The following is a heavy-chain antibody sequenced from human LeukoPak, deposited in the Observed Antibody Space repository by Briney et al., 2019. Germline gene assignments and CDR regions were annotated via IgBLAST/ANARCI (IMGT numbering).Heavy chain of an antibody. D-gene: IGHD2-21*02. V-gene: IGHV4-4*07. CDR1: GVSISPYY. Sequence: SETLSLTCTVYGVSISPYYWTWSRQPAGKGLEWIGRIDANGNTNYNPSLKSRVAISVDTSKNQFSLRLTSVTAADTAVYFCAKERSGDSDYWGQGTLVTVSS. CDR3: AKERSGDSDY. J-gene: IGHJ4*02. CDR2: IDANGNT.